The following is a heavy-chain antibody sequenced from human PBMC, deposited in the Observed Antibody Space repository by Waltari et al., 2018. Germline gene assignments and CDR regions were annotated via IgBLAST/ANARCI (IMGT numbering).Heavy chain of an antibody. Sequence: QVQLVESGGGVVQPGRSLRLSCAASGFTFSSYAMHWVRQAPDKGLEWVAVISYDGSNKYYADSVKGRFTISRDNSKNTLYLQMNSLRAEDTAVYYCARDRFADAFDIWGQGTMVTVSS. CDR3: ARDRFADAFDI. V-gene: IGHV3-30-3*01. CDR2: ISYDGSNK. D-gene: IGHD3-16*01. CDR1: GFTFSSYA. J-gene: IGHJ3*02.